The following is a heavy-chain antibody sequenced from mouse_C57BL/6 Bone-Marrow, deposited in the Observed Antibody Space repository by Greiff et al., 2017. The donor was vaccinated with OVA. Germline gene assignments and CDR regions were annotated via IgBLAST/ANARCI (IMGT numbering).Heavy chain of an antibody. CDR3: ARGGFLFDY. V-gene: IGHV1-19*01. CDR1: GYTFTDYY. J-gene: IGHJ2*01. Sequence: EVMLVESGPVLVKPGASVKMSCKASGYTFTDYYMNWVKQSHGKSLEWIGVINPYNGGTSYNQKFKGKATLTVDKSSSTAYMELNSLTSEDSAVYYCARGGFLFDYWGQGTTLTVSS. CDR2: INPYNGGT.